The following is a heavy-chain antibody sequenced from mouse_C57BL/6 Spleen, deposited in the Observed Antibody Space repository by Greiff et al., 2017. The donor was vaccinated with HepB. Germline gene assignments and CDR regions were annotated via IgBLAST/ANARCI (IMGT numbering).Heavy chain of an antibody. CDR3: ARAPYYYGIAY. Sequence: EVQRVESGPGMVKPSQSLSLTCTVTGYSITSGYDWHWIRHFPGNKLEWMGYISYSGSTNYNPSLKSRISITHDTSKNHFFLKLNSVTTEDTATYYCARAPYYYGIAYWGQGTLVTVSA. V-gene: IGHV3-1*01. CDR2: ISYSGST. D-gene: IGHD1-1*01. J-gene: IGHJ3*01. CDR1: GYSITSGYD.